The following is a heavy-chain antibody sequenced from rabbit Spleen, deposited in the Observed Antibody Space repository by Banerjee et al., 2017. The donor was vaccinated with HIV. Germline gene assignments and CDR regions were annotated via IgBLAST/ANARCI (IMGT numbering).Heavy chain of an antibody. CDR3: ARDTSTSFSTYGMDL. CDR1: GFTLSSYYM. CDR2: IYAGSSGNT. J-gene: IGHJ6*01. D-gene: IGHD1-1*01. Sequence: QEQLKESGGGLVQPGGSLKLSCKASGFTLSSYYMNWVHQAPGKGLEWIACIYAGSSGNTYSATWAKGRFTISKTSPTTVTLQMTSLTAADTATYFCARDTSTSFSTYGMDLWGPGTLVTVS. V-gene: IGHV1S45*01.